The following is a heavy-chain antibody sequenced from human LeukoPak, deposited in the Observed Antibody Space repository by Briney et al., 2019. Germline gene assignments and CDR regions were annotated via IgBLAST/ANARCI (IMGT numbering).Heavy chain of an antibody. CDR3: AKESPHFDY. CDR1: GFTFSSYA. J-gene: IGHJ4*02. CDR2: ISGSGGNT. V-gene: IGHV3-23*01. Sequence: GGSLRLSCAASGFTFSSYAMRWVRQATGKGVEWVSTISGSGGNTYYVDSVKGPFTISRDNSNNPLYLQMNSLRAEDTAIYYCAKESPHFDYWGQGTLVTVSS.